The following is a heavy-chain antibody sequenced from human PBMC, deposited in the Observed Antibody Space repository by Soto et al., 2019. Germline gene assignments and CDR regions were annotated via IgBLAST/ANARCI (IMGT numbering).Heavy chain of an antibody. V-gene: IGHV5-51*01. D-gene: IGHD3-22*01. J-gene: IGHJ3*02. CDR2: IYPGDSDT. CDR3: ARVFRDYYDPSGTDAFDI. Sequence: GESLKISCKGSGYSFTSYWIGWVRQMPGKGLEWMGIIYPGDSDTRYSPSFQGQVTISADKSISTAYLQWSSLKASDTAMYYCARVFRDYYDPSGTDAFDIWAQGTMDTGSS. CDR1: GYSFTSYW.